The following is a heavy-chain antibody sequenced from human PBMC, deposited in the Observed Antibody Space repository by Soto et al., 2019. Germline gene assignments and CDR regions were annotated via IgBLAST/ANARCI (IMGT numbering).Heavy chain of an antibody. V-gene: IGHV3-7*05. Sequence: GGSLRLSCAASGFTFSRYWMTWVRQAPGKGLEWVANIKQDGSEKYYVDSVKGRFTISRDNAKNSLYLQMNSLRAEDTAVYYCARDTDVDVWGQGTTVTVSS. CDR1: GFTFSRYW. CDR3: ARDTDVDV. D-gene: IGHD4-4*01. J-gene: IGHJ6*02. CDR2: IKQDGSEK.